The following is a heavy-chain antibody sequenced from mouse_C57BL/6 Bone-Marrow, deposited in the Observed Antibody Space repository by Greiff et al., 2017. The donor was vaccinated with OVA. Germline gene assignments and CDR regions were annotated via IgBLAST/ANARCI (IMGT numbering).Heavy chain of an antibody. J-gene: IGHJ1*03. CDR3: ARREEFITTVVATDWYVDV. V-gene: IGHV1-55*01. D-gene: IGHD1-1*01. Sequence: VQLQQPGAELVKPGASVKMSCKASGYTFTSYWINWVKQRPGQGLEWIGDIYPGSGSTNYNEKFKSKATLTVDTSSSTAYMQLSSLTSEDSAVYYCARREEFITTVVATDWYVDVWGTGTAVAVSS. CDR1: GYTFTSYW. CDR2: IYPGSGST.